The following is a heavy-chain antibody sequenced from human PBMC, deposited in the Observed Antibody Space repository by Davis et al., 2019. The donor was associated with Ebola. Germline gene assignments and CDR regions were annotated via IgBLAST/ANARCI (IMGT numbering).Heavy chain of an antibody. CDR3: ARVSVPAALVPIDYYAMDV. CDR1: GFTFNRYW. Sequence: GESLKISCAASGFTFNRYWMSWVRQAPGKGLQRVANIKEDGSEKYYVDSVKGRFTISRDNAKNSLYLQMNSLRAEDTAVYYCARVSVPAALVPIDYYAMDVWGQGTTVTVSS. J-gene: IGHJ6*02. D-gene: IGHD2-2*01. CDR2: IKEDGSEK. V-gene: IGHV3-7*03.